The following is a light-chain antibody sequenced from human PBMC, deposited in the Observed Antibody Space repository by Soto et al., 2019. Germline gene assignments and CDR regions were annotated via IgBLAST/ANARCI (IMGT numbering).Light chain of an antibody. CDR3: QQYKNWPGGT. CDR2: AAS. CDR1: QSVSSS. J-gene: IGKJ1*01. Sequence: EIEMTQSPATLYVSPGERATLSCRASQSVSSSLAWYQQKPGQAPRLLIYAASTRATDIPARFTGSGSGTEFTLTISNLQSEDFAVYYCQQYKNWPGGTFGQGTRVDIK. V-gene: IGKV3-15*01.